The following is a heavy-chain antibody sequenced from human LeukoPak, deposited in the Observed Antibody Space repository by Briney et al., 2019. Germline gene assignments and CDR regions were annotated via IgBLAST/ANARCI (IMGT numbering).Heavy chain of an antibody. J-gene: IGHJ4*02. V-gene: IGHV3-43D*03. CDR3: ARRSGRGVKYFDY. CDR1: GFTFDDYA. D-gene: IGHD1-26*01. CDR2: ISWDGGSS. Sequence: GGSLRLSCAASGFTFDDYAMHWVRQAPGKGLEWVSLISWDGGSSYYADSVKGRFTISRDNSKNSLYLQMSSLRAQDTALYYCARRSGRGVKYFDYWGQGTLVTVSS.